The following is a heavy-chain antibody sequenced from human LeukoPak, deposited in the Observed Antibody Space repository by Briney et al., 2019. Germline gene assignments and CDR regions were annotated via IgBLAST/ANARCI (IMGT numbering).Heavy chain of an antibody. D-gene: IGHD5-18*01. CDR2: IYYSGST. Sequence: SETLSLTCTVSGGSISSYYWSWIRQPPGKGLEWIGYIYYSGSTNYNPSLKSRVTISVDTSKSQFSLKLSSVTAADTAVYYCATGGGVDTAMVRDWGQGTLVTVSS. J-gene: IGHJ4*02. CDR1: GGSISSYY. CDR3: ATGGGVDTAMVRD. V-gene: IGHV4-59*01.